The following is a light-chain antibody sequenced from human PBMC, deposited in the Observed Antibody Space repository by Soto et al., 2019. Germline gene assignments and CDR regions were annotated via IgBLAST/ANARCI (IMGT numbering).Light chain of an antibody. CDR1: SSDVGAYNY. CDR3: SSYTTSSIPGV. CDR2: EVS. V-gene: IGLV2-14*03. J-gene: IGLJ3*02. Sequence: QSALTQPASVSGSPGQSITISCTGTSSDVGAYNYVSWYQQHPGKAPKLMIYEVSNRPSGVSNRFSGSKSANTASLTISGLQAEDEAEYYCSSYTTSSIPGVFGGGTKVTVL.